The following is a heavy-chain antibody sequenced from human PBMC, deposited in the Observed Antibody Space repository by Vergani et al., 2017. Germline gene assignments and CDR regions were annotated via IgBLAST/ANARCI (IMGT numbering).Heavy chain of an antibody. CDR2: VSHSGDT. V-gene: IGHV4-59*04. CDR1: GGSISSYY. D-gene: IGHD3-22*01. J-gene: IGHJ5*02. Sequence: QVKLQESGPGLVKPSETLSLTCTVSGGSISSYYWGWIRQPPGKGLEWISSVSHSGDTYFNPSLKGRVSISMDTSKNYFFLTLSSVTAADTAMYYCARRSSSYYFDIWGQGVLITVSS. CDR3: ARRSSSYYFDI.